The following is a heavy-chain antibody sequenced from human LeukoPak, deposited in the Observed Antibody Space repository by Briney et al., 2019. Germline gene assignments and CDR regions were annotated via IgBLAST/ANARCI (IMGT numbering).Heavy chain of an antibody. CDR2: INHRGHP. Sequence: PSETLSLTCAVYGGSFTGYHWNWVRQSPERGLEWIGGINHRGHPHYNPSLESRLTISVDTSNNQISLMQRSGQGADTAVYYCARDPTTVVSVPYYFDFWGQGTPVTVSS. J-gene: IGHJ4*02. V-gene: IGHV4-34*01. CDR1: GGSFTGYH. D-gene: IGHD3-22*01. CDR3: ARDPTTVVSVPYYFDF.